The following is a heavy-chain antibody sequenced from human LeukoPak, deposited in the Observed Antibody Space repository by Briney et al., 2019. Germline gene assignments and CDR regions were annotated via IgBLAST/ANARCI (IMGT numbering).Heavy chain of an antibody. V-gene: IGHV1-46*01. J-gene: IGHJ3*02. CDR3: ARDRGIVGAIDAFDI. D-gene: IGHD1-26*01. Sequence: ASVKVSCKASGYTFTGYYMHWVRQAPGQGLEWMGIINPSGGSTSYAQKFQGRVTMTRDMSTSTVYMELSSLRSEDTAVYYCARDRGIVGAIDAFDIWGQGTMVTVSS. CDR2: INPSGGST. CDR1: GYTFTGYY.